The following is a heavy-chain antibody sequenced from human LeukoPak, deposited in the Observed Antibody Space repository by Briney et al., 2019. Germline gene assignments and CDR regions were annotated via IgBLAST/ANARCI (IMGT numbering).Heavy chain of an antibody. J-gene: IGHJ2*01. Sequence: PGGSLRLSCDASGFLFNSYDMHWVRQVTGKGLEWVSAIGTGGDTYYTDFVKGRFTISRENAKKSFYLEMNCLSAGDTAVYYCARDRGYDFWSGSFDLWGRGTLVTVSS. D-gene: IGHD3-3*01. V-gene: IGHV3-13*01. CDR3: ARDRGYDFWSGSFDL. CDR1: GFLFNSYD. CDR2: IGTGGDT.